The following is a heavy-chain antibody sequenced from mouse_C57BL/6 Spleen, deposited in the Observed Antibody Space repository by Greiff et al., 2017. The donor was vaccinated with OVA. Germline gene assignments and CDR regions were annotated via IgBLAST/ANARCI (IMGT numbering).Heavy chain of an antibody. CDR1: GFTFSSYA. CDR2: ISDGGGYS. CDR3: ARDNGNYVFAY. J-gene: IGHJ3*01. D-gene: IGHD2-1*01. V-gene: IGHV5-4*01. Sequence: EVQLVESGGGLVKPGGSLKLSCAASGFTFSSYAMSWVRQTPEKRLEWVATISDGGGYSSYPDTLQGRFTISRGDAKNNLYLQMSHLKSEDAAMDYCARDNGNYVFAYWGQGTLVTVSA.